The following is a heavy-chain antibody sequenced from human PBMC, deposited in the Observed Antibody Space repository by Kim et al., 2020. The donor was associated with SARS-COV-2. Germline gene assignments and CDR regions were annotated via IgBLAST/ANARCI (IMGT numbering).Heavy chain of an antibody. CDR3: ARDSGGATTSLLDY. Sequence: ANSVKGRFTISRDNCKNTRYLQMGSLRAEDMAVYFCARDSGGATTSLLDYCGQGTLVTVSS. V-gene: IGHV3-64*01. J-gene: IGHJ4*02. D-gene: IGHD1-26*01.